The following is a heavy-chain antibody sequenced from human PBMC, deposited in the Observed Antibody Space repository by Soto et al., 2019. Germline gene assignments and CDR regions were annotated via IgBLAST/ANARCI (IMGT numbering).Heavy chain of an antibody. CDR3: ARDSGSYLNWFDP. J-gene: IGHJ5*02. V-gene: IGHV3-21*04. D-gene: IGHD1-26*01. CDR1: GFTFSDYT. CDR2: IRNSGTYK. Sequence: LRLSCAASGFTFSDYTMNWVRQAPGKGLEWVSAIRNSGTYKYYADSMKGRLTISRDNAKDSLSLQMDSLRSEDTAVYYCARDSGSYLNWFDPWGQGTLVTVSS.